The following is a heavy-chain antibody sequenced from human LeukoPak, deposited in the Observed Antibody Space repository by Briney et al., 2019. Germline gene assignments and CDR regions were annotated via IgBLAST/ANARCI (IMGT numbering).Heavy chain of an antibody. D-gene: IGHD1-14*01. CDR3: ARNVSAPSDHAGYFDY. V-gene: IGHV1-18*01. Sequence: ASVKVSCKASGYTFTNYGISWVRQAPGQGLEWLGWIGVYNGNTNYAQKVQARVTMTTDTSASTAYMELRSLRSDDTAVYYCARNVSAPSDHAGYFDYWGQGTLVTVSS. J-gene: IGHJ4*02. CDR2: IGVYNGNT. CDR1: GYTFTNYG.